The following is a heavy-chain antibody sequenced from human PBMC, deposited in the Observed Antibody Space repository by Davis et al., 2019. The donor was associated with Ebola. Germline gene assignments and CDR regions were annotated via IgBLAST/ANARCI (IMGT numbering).Heavy chain of an antibody. CDR2: IKSKISGWTI. Sequence: GGSLRLSCAASGFTFTSAWMSWVRQAPGKGLEWVGRIKSKISGWTINYAAPVKGRFTISRDDSKNTLYLQMNSLKAEDTGMYYCMSRGLVSATDEAFDIWGQGTVVTVSS. CDR1: GFTFTSAW. CDR3: MSRGLVSATDEAFDI. D-gene: IGHD1-1*01. J-gene: IGHJ3*02. V-gene: IGHV3-15*05.